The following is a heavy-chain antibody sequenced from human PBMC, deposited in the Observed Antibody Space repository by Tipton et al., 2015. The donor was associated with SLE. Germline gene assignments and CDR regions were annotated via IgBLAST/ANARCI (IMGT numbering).Heavy chain of an antibody. CDR2: ISAYNGNT. D-gene: IGHD6-13*01. V-gene: IGHV1-18*01. CDR1: GYTFTSYV. Sequence: QLVQSGAEVKKPGASVKVSCKASGYTFTSYVITWVRQAPGQGLEWMGWISAYNGNTNYAQKLQGRVTMTTDTSTSIAYMELRSLRSDDTAVYYCAREAQYTSSWLWAFDIWGQGTMVTVSS. CDR3: AREAQYTSSWLWAFDI. J-gene: IGHJ3*02.